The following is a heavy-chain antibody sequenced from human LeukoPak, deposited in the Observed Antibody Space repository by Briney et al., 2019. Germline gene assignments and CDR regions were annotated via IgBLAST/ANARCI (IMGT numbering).Heavy chain of an antibody. J-gene: IGHJ2*01. D-gene: IGHD6-13*01. CDR1: GGSISSYY. CDR2: IYYSGST. CDR3: ARRLAAAGNFDL. Sequence: SETLSLTCTVSGGSISSYYWSWIRQPPGKGLEWIGYIYYSGSTNYNPSLKSRVTISVDTSKNQFSLKLSSVTAADTAVYYCARRLAAAGNFDLWGRGTLVTVSS. V-gene: IGHV4-59*08.